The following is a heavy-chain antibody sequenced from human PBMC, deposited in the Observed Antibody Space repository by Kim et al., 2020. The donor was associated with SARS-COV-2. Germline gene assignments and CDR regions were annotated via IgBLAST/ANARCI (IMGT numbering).Heavy chain of an antibody. CDR3: ARRGGIVNNYNY. CDR2: T. J-gene: IGHJ4*02. Sequence: TDNNPSLQSRVTISVDTSKNQFSLNLRSVTATDTAVYYCARRGGIVNNYNYWGQGTLVTVSS. V-gene: IGHV4-39*01. D-gene: IGHD1-1*01.